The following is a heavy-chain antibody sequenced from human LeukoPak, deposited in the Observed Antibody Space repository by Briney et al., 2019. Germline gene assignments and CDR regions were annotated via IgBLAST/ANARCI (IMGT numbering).Heavy chain of an antibody. J-gene: IGHJ5*02. CDR2: IYYSGST. Sequence: SETLSLTCTVSGGSISSSSYYWGWIRQPPGKGLEWIGSIYYSGSTYYNPSLKSRVTISVDTSKNQFSLKLSSVTAADTAVYYCARGLERWFDPWGQGTLVTVSS. CDR1: GGSISSSSYY. CDR3: ARGLERWFDP. D-gene: IGHD1-1*01. V-gene: IGHV4-39*01.